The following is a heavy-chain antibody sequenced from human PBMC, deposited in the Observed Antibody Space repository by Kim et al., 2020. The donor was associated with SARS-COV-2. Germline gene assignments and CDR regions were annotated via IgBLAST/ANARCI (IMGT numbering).Heavy chain of an antibody. CDR1: GFTFSSYG. V-gene: IGHV3-33*01. J-gene: IGHJ3*02. CDR3: ARESWGAADAFDI. D-gene: IGHD1-26*01. CDR2: IWYDGSNK. Sequence: GGSLRLSCAASGFTFSSYGMHWVRQAPGKGLEWVAVIWYDGSNKYYADSVKGRFTISRDNSKNTLYLQMNSLRAEDTAVYYCARESWGAADAFDIWGQGTMVTVSS.